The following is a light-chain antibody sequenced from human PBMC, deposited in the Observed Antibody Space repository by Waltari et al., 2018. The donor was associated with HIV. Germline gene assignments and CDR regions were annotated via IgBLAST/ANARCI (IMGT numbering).Light chain of an antibody. Sequence: QSVLTQPPSASGTPGQRVTISCSGRRSNIGSNPVSWYQQLPGTAPKRLTSDNNQLPSGVPDRFSGSKSGTSASLAISGLQSEDEGDYYCAAWDDSLDGLFGGGTKLTV. CDR1: RSNIGSNP. V-gene: IGLV1-44*01. CDR2: DNN. CDR3: AAWDDSLDGL. J-gene: IGLJ2*01.